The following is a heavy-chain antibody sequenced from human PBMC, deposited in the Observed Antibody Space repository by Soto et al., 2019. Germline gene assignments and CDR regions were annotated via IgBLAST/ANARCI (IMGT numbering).Heavy chain of an antibody. D-gene: IGHD3-10*01. CDR3: ARQRTGSGSGAREYYYYGMAV. V-gene: IGHV4-34*01. J-gene: IGHJ6*02. CDR1: GGSFSGYY. CDR2: INHSGST. Sequence: NPSETLSLTCAVYGGSFSGYYWSWIRQPPGKGLEWIGEINHSGSTNYNPSLKSRVTISVDTSKNQFSLKLSSVTAADTAVYYCARQRTGSGSGAREYYYYGMAVWGQGTTVTVSS.